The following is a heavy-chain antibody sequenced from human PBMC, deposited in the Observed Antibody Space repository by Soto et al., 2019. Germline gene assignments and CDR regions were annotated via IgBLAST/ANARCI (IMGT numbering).Heavy chain of an antibody. CDR1: ECTCVNHG. Sequence: AAAECTCVNHGIHRVIQATRKGLEWVSYISSSSSTIYYADSVKGRFTISRDNAKNSLYLQMNSLRDEDTAVYYCARDLLRFLEWLDDYYGMDVWGQGTTVTVSS. J-gene: IGHJ6*02. V-gene: IGHV3-48*02. D-gene: IGHD3-3*01. CDR2: ISSSSSTI. CDR3: ARDLLRFLEWLDDYYGMDV.